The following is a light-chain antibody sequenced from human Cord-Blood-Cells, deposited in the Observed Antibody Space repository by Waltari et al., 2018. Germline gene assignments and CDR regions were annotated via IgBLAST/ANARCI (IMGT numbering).Light chain of an antibody. V-gene: IGKV3-15*01. CDR1: QIVSSN. CDR3: QQYNNWPPVT. CDR2: GAS. Sequence: EIVLTQSSDTQSVSPGVSATLTCRASQIVSSNLAWYQQKPGQAPRLLIYGASTRATGIPARFSGSGSGTEFTLTISSLQSEDFAVYYCQQYNNWPPVTFGAGTKVEIK. J-gene: IGKJ4*01.